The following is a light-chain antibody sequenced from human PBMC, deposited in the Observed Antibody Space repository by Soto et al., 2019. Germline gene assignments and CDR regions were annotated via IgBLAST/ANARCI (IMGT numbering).Light chain of an antibody. CDR3: CSYAGSSTLDV. V-gene: IGLV2-23*01. Sequence: QSALTQPASVSGSPGQSITISCTGTSSDVGSYKLVSWYQQLPGKAPKLMIFGGTKRPSGVSSRFSGSKSGNTASLTISGLQAEDEADYYCCSYAGSSTLDVFGTGTKLTVL. CDR1: SSDVGSYKL. CDR2: GGT. J-gene: IGLJ1*01.